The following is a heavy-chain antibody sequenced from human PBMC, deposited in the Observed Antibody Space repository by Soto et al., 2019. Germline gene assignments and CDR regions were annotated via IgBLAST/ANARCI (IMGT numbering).Heavy chain of an antibody. CDR3: ARDGAATGSVSLDY. D-gene: IGHD6-13*01. CDR2: ISYSGST. CDR1: GGSVSGDF. J-gene: IGHJ4*02. Sequence: QVQLQASGPGLVKPSETLSLTCTVSGGSVSGDFWNCSRQPPVKGLEWMGYISYSGSTNYNSSLKSRVAMSIATSKKQFTLRLTSVSAADTAVDYCARDGAATGSVSLDYWGQGTLVTVSS. V-gene: IGHV4-59*02.